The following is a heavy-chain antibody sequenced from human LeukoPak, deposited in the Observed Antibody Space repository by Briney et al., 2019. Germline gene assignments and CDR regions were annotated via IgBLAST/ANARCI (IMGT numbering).Heavy chain of an antibody. J-gene: IGHJ5*02. V-gene: IGHV3-11*05. CDR1: GFIFSDYY. D-gene: IGHD3-3*01. CDR2: ITSIGRAT. Sequence: GRSRRLSCAASGFIFSDYYMFWIRQAPGKGLEWLASITSIGRATNYADSMRGRFTLSRHHPKNSPCLQINCLIAARTAVTYCARDLFSWSEVAAGTVPYFDPWGRGALVSVSS. CDR3: ARDLFSWSEVAAGTVPYFDP.